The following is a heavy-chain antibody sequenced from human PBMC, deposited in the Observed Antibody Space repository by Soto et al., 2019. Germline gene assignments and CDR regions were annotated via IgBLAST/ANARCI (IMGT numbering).Heavy chain of an antibody. Sequence: QVQLVQSGAEVKKPGSSVKVSCKASGGTFSSYAISWVRQAPGQGLEWMGGIIPIFGTANYAQKFQGRVTITADESTSTAYMELSSLRAEDTAVYYCARDLGRYFDWPHYYYGMDVWGQGTTVTVSS. J-gene: IGHJ6*02. V-gene: IGHV1-69*01. CDR1: GGTFSSYA. CDR3: ARDLGRYFDWPHYYYGMDV. CDR2: IIPIFGTA. D-gene: IGHD3-9*01.